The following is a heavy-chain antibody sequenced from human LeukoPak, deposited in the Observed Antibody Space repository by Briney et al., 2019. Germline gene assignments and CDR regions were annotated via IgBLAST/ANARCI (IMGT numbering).Heavy chain of an antibody. D-gene: IGHD3-9*01. CDR3: ATLGPHYDILTGPFDY. Sequence: ASVKVSCKVSGYTLTELSMHWVRPAPGKGLEWMGGFDPEDGETIYAQKFQGRVTMTEDTSTDTAYMELSSLRSEDTAVYYCATLGPHYDILTGPFDYWGQGTLVTVSS. J-gene: IGHJ4*02. CDR2: FDPEDGET. CDR1: GYTLTELS. V-gene: IGHV1-24*01.